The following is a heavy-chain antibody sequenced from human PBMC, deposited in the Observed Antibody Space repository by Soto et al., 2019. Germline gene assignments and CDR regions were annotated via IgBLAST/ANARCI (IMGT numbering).Heavy chain of an antibody. J-gene: IGHJ3*02. CDR1: GFTFSSYA. D-gene: IGHD5-18*01. V-gene: IGHV3-23*01. CDR3: AQDCGYSGGYDAFDI. Sequence: EVQLLESGGGLVQPGGSLRLSCAASGFTFSSYAMSWVRQAPGKGLEWVSAISGSGGSTYYADSVKGRFTISRDNYXXTLSLQMNSLRAEDTAGYYCAQDCGYSGGYDAFDIWGQGTMVTVSS. CDR2: ISGSGGST.